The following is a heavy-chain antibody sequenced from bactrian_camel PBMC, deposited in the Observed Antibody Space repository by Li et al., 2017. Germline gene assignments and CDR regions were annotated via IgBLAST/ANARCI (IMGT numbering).Heavy chain of an antibody. CDR1: GLTFSHYA. D-gene: IGHD1*01. J-gene: IGHJ6*01. Sequence: VQLVESGGGLVQPGGSLRLSCVASGLTFSHYAMSWVRQAPGKGLEWVSSANSGKGATYYSDSVKGRFTISRDNAKNTVYLQLNSLKTEDMAMYYCVMGRTSDVVAWTDFGYWGQGTQVTVS. CDR3: VMGRTSDVVAWTDFGY. V-gene: IGHV3S40*01. CDR2: ANSGKGAT.